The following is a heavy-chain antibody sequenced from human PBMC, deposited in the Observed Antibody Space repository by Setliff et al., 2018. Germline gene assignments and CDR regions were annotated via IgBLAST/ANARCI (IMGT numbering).Heavy chain of an antibody. CDR3: AKDFRPDGRWDIDH. CDR2: ISGSGGST. D-gene: IGHD1-26*01. Sequence: GGSLRLSCAASGVTFTSYAMSWVRQAPGKGLEWVSAISGSGGSTYYADSVKGRFTISRDNSRNTLYLQMNNLKVEDTAIYYCAKDFRPDGRWDIDHWGLGTLVTVSS. V-gene: IGHV3-23*01. CDR1: GVTFTSYA. J-gene: IGHJ5*02.